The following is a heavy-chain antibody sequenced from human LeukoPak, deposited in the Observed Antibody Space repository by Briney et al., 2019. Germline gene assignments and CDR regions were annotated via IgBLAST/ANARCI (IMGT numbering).Heavy chain of an antibody. Sequence: SETLSLTCAVYGGSFSGYYWSWIRQPPGKGLEWIGEINHSGSTNYNPSLKSRVTISVDTSKNQFSLKLSSVTAADTAVYYWARGVPAALYYFDYWGQGTLVTVSS. CDR1: GGSFSGYY. D-gene: IGHD2-2*01. V-gene: IGHV4-34*01. CDR3: ARGVPAALYYFDY. CDR2: INHSGST. J-gene: IGHJ4*02.